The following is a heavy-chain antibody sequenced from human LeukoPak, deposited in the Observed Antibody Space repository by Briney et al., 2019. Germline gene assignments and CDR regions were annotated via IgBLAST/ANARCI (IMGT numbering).Heavy chain of an antibody. D-gene: IGHD3-10*01. Sequence: PSETLSLTCAVYGGSFSGYYWSWIRQPPGKGLEWIGEINHSGSTNYNPSLKSRVTISVDTSKNQFSLKLSSVTAADTAVYYCARHKKEVYYGSGSYSRGYYYYYMDVWGKGTTVTISS. CDR1: GGSFSGYY. CDR2: INHSGST. J-gene: IGHJ6*03. CDR3: ARHKKEVYYGSGSYSRGYYYYYMDV. V-gene: IGHV4-34*01.